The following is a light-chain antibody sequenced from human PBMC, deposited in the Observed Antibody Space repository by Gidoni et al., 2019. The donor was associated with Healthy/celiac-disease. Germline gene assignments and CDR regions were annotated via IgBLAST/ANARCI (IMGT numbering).Light chain of an antibody. CDR3: QAWDSSTAVV. V-gene: IGLV3-1*01. CDR1: KSGNKY. CDR2: QDS. J-gene: IGLJ2*01. Sequence: SYELTQPPSLSVSPGQTASITCSGDKSGNKYACWYQQKPGQSPVLVIYQDSKRPSGIPERFSGSNSGNTATLTISGTQAMDEADYYCQAWDSSTAVVFGGGTKLTVL.